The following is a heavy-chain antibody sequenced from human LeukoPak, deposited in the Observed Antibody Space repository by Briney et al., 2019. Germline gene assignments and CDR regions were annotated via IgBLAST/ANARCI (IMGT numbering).Heavy chain of an antibody. Sequence: PGGSLRLSCAASGFTFSTYGMSWVRQAPGKGLEWVSAISGSGGSTYYADSVKGRFTISRDNSKSTLYLQMNSLRAEDTAVYYCANLNAPYWGNFDYWGQGTLVTVSS. CDR3: ANLNAPYWGNFDY. CDR2: ISGSGGST. J-gene: IGHJ4*02. CDR1: GFTFSTYG. V-gene: IGHV3-23*01. D-gene: IGHD3-16*01.